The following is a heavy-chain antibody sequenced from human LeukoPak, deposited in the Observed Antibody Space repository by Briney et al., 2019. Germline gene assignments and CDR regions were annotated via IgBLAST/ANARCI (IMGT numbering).Heavy chain of an antibody. Sequence: ASVKVSCKASGYTFTSYGISWVRQAPGQGLEWMGWVNPKSGRTNYAQQFQGRVTMTSDTSMNTVYMEMSGLRSDDTAVFYCARVSAALGTRYMDVWGNGTTVIVSS. CDR2: VNPKSGRT. CDR3: ARVSAALGTRYMDV. D-gene: IGHD6-25*01. V-gene: IGHV1-2*02. CDR1: GYTFTSYG. J-gene: IGHJ6*03.